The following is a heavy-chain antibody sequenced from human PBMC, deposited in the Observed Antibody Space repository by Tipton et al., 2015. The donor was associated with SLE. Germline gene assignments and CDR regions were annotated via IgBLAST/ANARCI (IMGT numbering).Heavy chain of an antibody. CDR3: ASTRPDIVVVWYFDL. CDR2: IYYSGST. J-gene: IGHJ2*01. Sequence: TLSLTCTVSGGSISSSSYYWGWIRQPPGKGLEWIGSIYYSGSTYYNPSLKSRVTISVDTSKNQFSLKLSSVTAADTAVYYCASTRPDIVVVWYFDLWGRGTLVTVSS. CDR1: GGSISSSSYY. D-gene: IGHD2-21*01. V-gene: IGHV4-39*07.